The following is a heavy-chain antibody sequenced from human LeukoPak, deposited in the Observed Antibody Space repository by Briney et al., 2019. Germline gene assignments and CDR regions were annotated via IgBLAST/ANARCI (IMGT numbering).Heavy chain of an antibody. CDR3: ARSNVLRFLEWFSEEFDY. D-gene: IGHD3-3*01. CDR2: INPSGGST. Sequence: ASVKVSCRASGYTFTSYYMHWVRQAPGQGLEWMGIINPSGGSTSYAQKFQGRVTMTRDMSTSTVYMGLSSLRSEDTAVYYCARSNVLRFLEWFSEEFDYWGQGTLVTVSS. V-gene: IGHV1-46*01. J-gene: IGHJ4*02. CDR1: GYTFTSYY.